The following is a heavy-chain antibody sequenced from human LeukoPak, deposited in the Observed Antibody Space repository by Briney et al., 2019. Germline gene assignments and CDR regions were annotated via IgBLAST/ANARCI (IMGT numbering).Heavy chain of an antibody. V-gene: IGHV3-7*01. CDR1: GFTFSNYW. CDR3: ARGMTRADY. D-gene: IGHD2-21*02. Sequence: GGSLSLSCAASGFTFSNYWMNWVRQAPGKGLEWVANIKEDGSEKYYVDSVKGRFTISRDNAKNSLYLQMNSLRAEDTAVYYCARGMTRADYWGQGTLVTVSS. J-gene: IGHJ4*02. CDR2: IKEDGSEK.